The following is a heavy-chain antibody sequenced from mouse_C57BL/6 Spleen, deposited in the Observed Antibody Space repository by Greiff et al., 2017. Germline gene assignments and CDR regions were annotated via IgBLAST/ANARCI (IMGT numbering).Heavy chain of an antibody. CDR2: ISSGGDYI. Sequence: EVKLMESGAGLVKPGGSLKLSCAASGFTFSSYAMSWVRQTPEKRLEWVAYISSGGDYIYYADTVKGRFTISRDNASNTLYLQMSSLKSEDTAMYYCTRDGWDVGAMDYWGQGTSVTVAS. CDR1: GFTFSSYA. D-gene: IGHD4-1*01. V-gene: IGHV5-9-1*02. J-gene: IGHJ4*01. CDR3: TRDGWDVGAMDY.